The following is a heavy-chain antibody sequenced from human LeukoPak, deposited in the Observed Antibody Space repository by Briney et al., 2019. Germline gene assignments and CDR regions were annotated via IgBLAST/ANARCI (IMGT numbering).Heavy chain of an antibody. CDR1: GGSFSGYY. V-gene: IGHV4-59*01. D-gene: IGHD6-19*01. Sequence: PSETLSLTCAVYGGSFSGYYWSWIRQPPGKGLEWIGYIYYSGSTNYNPSLKSRVTISVDTSKNQFSLKLSSVTAADTAVYYCARAESLAVAGLHFDYWGQGTLVTVSS. CDR3: ARAESLAVAGLHFDY. CDR2: IYYSGST. J-gene: IGHJ4*02.